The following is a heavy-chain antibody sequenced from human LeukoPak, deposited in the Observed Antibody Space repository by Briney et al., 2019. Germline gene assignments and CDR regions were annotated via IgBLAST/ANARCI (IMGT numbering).Heavy chain of an antibody. J-gene: IGHJ4*02. D-gene: IGHD2-2*03. V-gene: IGHV5-51*01. Sequence: GESLKISCKGSGYSFTTYWIGWVRQMPGKGLEWMGIIYPGNSDTRYSPPFQGQVTISADKSISTAYLQWSSLKASDTAMYYCVLDNRGGGIDYWGQGTLVTVSS. CDR3: VLDNRGGGIDY. CDR2: IYPGNSDT. CDR1: GYSFTTYW.